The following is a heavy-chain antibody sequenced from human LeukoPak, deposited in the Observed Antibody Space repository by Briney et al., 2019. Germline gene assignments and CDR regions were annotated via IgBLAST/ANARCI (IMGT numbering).Heavy chain of an antibody. CDR1: GGSISSYY. Sequence: PSETLSLTCTVSGGSISSYYWSWIRQPPGKGLEWIGYIYYSGSTNYNPSLKSRVTISVDTSKNQFSLKLSSVTAADTAVYYCARHPAAAAPGYWGQGTPVTVSS. D-gene: IGHD6-13*01. CDR3: ARHPAAAAPGY. CDR2: IYYSGST. J-gene: IGHJ4*02. V-gene: IGHV4-59*08.